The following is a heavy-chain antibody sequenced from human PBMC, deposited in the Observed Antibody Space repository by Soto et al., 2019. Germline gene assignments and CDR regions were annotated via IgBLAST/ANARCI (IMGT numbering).Heavy chain of an antibody. D-gene: IGHD1-1*01. V-gene: IGHV5-51*01. J-gene: IGHJ6*02. Sequence: GEALKISGKGSGYSVTSYWIGWVRQMPGKGLEWMGIIYPGDSDTRYSPSFQGQVTISADKSISTAYLQWSSLKASDTAMDYGARQGRGTAMDVWGQGTTDTVSS. CDR1: GYSVTSYW. CDR3: ARQGRGTAMDV. CDR2: IYPGDSDT.